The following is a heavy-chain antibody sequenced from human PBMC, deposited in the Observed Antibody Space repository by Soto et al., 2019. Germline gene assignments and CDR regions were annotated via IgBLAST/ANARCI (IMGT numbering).Heavy chain of an antibody. D-gene: IGHD6-19*01. CDR1: GGSISSGGYS. CDR2: IYYSGST. CDR3: AKIKWLVIPRFDY. J-gene: IGHJ4*02. V-gene: IGHV4-31*03. Sequence: QVQLQESGPGLVKPSQTLSLTCTVSGGSISSGGYSWSWNRQHPGKGLEWIGYIYYSGSTYYNPTHNIRVTISVDTSKNQVSLKRCSVTAADTAVYYCAKIKWLVIPRFDYWGQGTLVTVSS.